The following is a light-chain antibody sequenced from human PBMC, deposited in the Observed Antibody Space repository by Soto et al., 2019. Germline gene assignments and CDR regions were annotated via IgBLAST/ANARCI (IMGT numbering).Light chain of an antibody. CDR1: QNINIW. V-gene: IGKV1-5*03. Sequence: DLQVTQSPSTLSASVGDRVTITCRASQNINIWLAWYQQRPGNAPKLLIYQTSILESGVPSRFSGSGSGTECTLTISSLQPDDFATYYCQQYDSYLTWTFVQGTRVEIK. J-gene: IGKJ1*01. CDR3: QQYDSYLTWT. CDR2: QTS.